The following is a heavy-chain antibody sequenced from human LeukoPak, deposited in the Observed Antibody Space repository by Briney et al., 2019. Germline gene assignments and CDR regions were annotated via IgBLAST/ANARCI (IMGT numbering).Heavy chain of an antibody. Sequence: GGSLRLSCAASGFTFSSYSMNWVRQAPGKGLEWVSSISTSSSYIYSADSVKGRFTISRDNAKNSLYLQMNSLRAEDTAVCYCVRDTFSPDAFDIWGQGTMVTVSS. V-gene: IGHV3-21*01. CDR3: VRDTFSPDAFDI. D-gene: IGHD3-16*01. J-gene: IGHJ3*02. CDR1: GFTFSSYS. CDR2: ISTSSSYI.